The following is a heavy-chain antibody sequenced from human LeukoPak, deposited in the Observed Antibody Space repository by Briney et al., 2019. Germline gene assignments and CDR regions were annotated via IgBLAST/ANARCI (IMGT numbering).Heavy chain of an antibody. V-gene: IGHV4-59*01. J-gene: IGHJ4*02. CDR2: IFYSGST. Sequence: SETLSLTCTVSGGSISSYYWSWIRQPPGKGLEWIGYIFYSGSTNYNPSLNSRVTMSVDTSMNQFSLKLSSVTAADTAVYYCARGSIITAFDYWGQGTLVTLSS. CDR3: ARGSIITAFDY. CDR1: GGSISSYY. D-gene: IGHD1-20*01.